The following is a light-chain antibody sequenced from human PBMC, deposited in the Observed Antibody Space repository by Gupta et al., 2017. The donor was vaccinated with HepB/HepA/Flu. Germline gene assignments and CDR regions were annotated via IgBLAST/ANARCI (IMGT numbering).Light chain of an antibody. V-gene: IGKV1-9*01. CDR3: QQLDSYTIT. Sequence: DIQLTQSPSFLSASVGDRVTITCRASQGISSNLAWYQQKPGKAPKLLMYAASSVQSGVPSRFSGSGSGTEFTLTISSLQPEDFATYYCQQLDSYTITFGHGTKVDIK. CDR2: AAS. J-gene: IGKJ3*01. CDR1: QGISSN.